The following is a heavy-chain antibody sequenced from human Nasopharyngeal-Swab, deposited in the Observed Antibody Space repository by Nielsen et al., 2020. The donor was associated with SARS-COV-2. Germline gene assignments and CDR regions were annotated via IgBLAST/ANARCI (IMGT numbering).Heavy chain of an antibody. D-gene: IGHD2/OR15-2a*01. CDR3: ARDLLSNLWD. J-gene: IGHJ4*02. Sequence: SETLSLTCTVSGGSISSYYWSWIRQPPGKGLEWIGYIYYSGSTNYNPSLKSRVTISVDTSKNQFSLKLSSVTAADTAVYYCARDLLSNLWDWGQGTLVTVSS. CDR1: GGSISSYY. CDR2: IYYSGST. V-gene: IGHV4-59*01.